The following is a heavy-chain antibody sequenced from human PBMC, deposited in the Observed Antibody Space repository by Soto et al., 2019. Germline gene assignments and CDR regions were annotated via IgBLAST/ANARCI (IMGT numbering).Heavy chain of an antibody. Sequence: GGSLRLSCAASGFTFSSYGMHWVRQAPGKGLEWVAVISYDGSNKYYADSVKGRFTISRDNPKNTLYLQMNSLRAEDTAVYYSEKGHSGYDSYRFDYWGQGTLVTSPQ. D-gene: IGHD5-12*01. J-gene: IGHJ4*02. CDR1: GFTFSSYG. V-gene: IGHV3-30*18. CDR2: ISYDGSNK. CDR3: EKGHSGYDSYRFDY.